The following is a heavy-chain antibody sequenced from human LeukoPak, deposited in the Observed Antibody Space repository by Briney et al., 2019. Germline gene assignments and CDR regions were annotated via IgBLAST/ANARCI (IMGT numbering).Heavy chain of an antibody. V-gene: IGHV3-7*01. CDR2: IKQDGRET. Sequence: GGSLRLSCAASGFTFSSYWMSWVRQAPGKGLEWVAIIKQDGRETYYVDSVKGRFTISRDNAKNSLYLQMNSLRAEDTAVYYCARASESFGGVIVIPYYFDYWGQGTLVTVSS. CDR3: ARASESFGGVIVIPYYFDY. J-gene: IGHJ4*02. D-gene: IGHD3-16*02. CDR1: GFTFSSYW.